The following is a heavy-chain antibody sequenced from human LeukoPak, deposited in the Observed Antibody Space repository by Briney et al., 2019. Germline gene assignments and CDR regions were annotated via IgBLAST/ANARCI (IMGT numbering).Heavy chain of an antibody. J-gene: IGHJ6*03. CDR1: GFTFRSYS. CDR3: ARVPRDYDILTGYCRDAYYYMDV. D-gene: IGHD3-9*01. V-gene: IGHV3-21*01. Sequence: GGSLRLSCAASGFTFRSYSMNWVRQAPGKGLEWVSSISSSSSYIYYADSVKGRFTISRDNAKDSLYLQMNSLRAEDTAVYYCARVPRDYDILTGYCRDAYYYMDVWGKGTTVTVSS. CDR2: ISSSSSYI.